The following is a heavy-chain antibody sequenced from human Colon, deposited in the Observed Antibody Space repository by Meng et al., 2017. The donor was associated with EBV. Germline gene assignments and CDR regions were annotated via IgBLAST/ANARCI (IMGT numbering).Heavy chain of an antibody. CDR3: ARRRGGSGRDC. V-gene: IGHV4-39*01. CDR1: GGYIISCHYY. D-gene: IGHD3-10*01. CDR2: IYHSGST. Sequence: HRQESGQGLGKPSEPLAPTCTVSGGYIISCHYYGGWVRQPPGKGLQWIGTIYHSGSTSYNPSLQSRVTMFVDTSKNQFSLMLTSVTATDTAVYYCARRRGGSGRDCWGQGTLVTVSS. J-gene: IGHJ4*02.